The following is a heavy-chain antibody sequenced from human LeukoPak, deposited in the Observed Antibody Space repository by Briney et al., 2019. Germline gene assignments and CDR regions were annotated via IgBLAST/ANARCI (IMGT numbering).Heavy chain of an antibody. J-gene: IGHJ5*02. CDR2: IKSKIGGATA. CDR3: ATDRAWSDP. D-gene: IGHD3-10*01. Sequence: AGGSLTLSCAASGVTFSTAWMSWFRQAPGKGLEWVGRIKSKIGGATADYAAPVKDRFTISRDDPKNPLYLQMNSLKTEDTAVYHSATDRAWSDPWGQGTLVSVSS. CDR1: GVTFSTAW. V-gene: IGHV3-15*01.